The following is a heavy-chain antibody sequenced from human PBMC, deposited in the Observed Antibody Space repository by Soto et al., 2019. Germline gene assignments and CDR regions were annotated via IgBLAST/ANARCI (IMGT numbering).Heavy chain of an antibody. D-gene: IGHD3-10*01. CDR1: GFTFSNNA. J-gene: IGHJ4*02. CDR3: VRGRGAPCLTYYFDY. Sequence: QVQLVESGGGVVQPGRSPRLSCAASGFTFSNNAMHWVRQAPGKGLEWVAIVSYDGSNQYYADSIKGRFTISRDNSKNTLYLQMNSLRPEDTAVYYCVRGRGAPCLTYYFDYWGQGTLVTVSS. CDR2: VSYDGSNQ. V-gene: IGHV3-30-3*01.